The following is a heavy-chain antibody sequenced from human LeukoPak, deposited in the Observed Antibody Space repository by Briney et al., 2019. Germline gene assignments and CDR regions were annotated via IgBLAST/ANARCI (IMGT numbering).Heavy chain of an antibody. D-gene: IGHD1-26*01. CDR2: ISSSSSHT. V-gene: IGHV3-11*05. J-gene: IGHJ4*02. CDR3: ARERGSFYDY. CDR1: GFTFSDYY. Sequence: PGGSLRLSCAASGFTFSDYYMSWIRQAPGKGLEWVSYISSSSSHTNYADSVKGRFTISRDNAKNSLYLQMNSPRAEDTAVYYCARERGSFYDYWGQGTVVTVSS.